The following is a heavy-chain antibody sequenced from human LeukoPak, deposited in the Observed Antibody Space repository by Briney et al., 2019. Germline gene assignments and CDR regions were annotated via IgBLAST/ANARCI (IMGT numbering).Heavy chain of an antibody. CDR3: AREGVVRGVSGGDFDS. D-gene: IGHD3-10*01. J-gene: IGHJ4*02. Sequence: ASVKVSCKASGYTFTGYYMHWVRQAPGQGLEWMGWINPNSGGTNYAQKFQGRVTMTRDTSISTAYMALSRLRSDDTAVYYCAREGVVRGVSGGDFDSWGQGTLVTVSS. CDR1: GYTFTGYY. V-gene: IGHV1-2*02. CDR2: INPNSGGT.